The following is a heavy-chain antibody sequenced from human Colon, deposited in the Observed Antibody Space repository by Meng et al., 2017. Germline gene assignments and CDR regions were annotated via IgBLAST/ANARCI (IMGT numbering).Heavy chain of an antibody. CDR2: IKQDRSET. J-gene: IGHJ4*02. D-gene: IGHD5-18*01. Sequence: GESLKISRDVSGFVFRSYWMGWVRQAPGKGPEWGANIKQDRSETSYVGSVEGRFTISRDNAKNSLYLQLNNMRAEDTAVYYCVRLGGYSYGYFDYWGQGTLVTVSS. V-gene: IGHV3-7*01. CDR1: GFVFRSYW. CDR3: VRLGGYSYGYFDY.